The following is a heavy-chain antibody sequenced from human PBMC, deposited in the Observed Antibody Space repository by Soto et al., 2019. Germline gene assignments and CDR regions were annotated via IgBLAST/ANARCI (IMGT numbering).Heavy chain of an antibody. CDR2: FDPEDGET. CDR1: GYTLTELS. V-gene: IGHV1-24*01. CDR3: ATAPPGYDILTGSIDY. D-gene: IGHD3-9*01. Sequence: QVQLVQSGAEVKKPGASVKVSCKVSGYTLTELSMHWVRQAPGKGLEWMGGFDPEDGETIYAQKFQGRVTMTEDTSTDTGYMELSSLRSEDTAVYYCATAPPGYDILTGSIDYWGQGTLVTVSS. J-gene: IGHJ4*02.